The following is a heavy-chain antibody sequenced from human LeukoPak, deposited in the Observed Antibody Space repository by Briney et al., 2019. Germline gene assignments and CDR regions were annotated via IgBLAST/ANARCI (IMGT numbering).Heavy chain of an antibody. V-gene: IGHV4-61*10. Sequence: PSETLSLTCTVSGASINSGSYYWAWIRQAAGKGLEWIGHVYNTGITKFSPSLESRVTISVDTSKTQFSLELSSVTAADTAVYYCASHYDILTGYAYWGQGTLVTVSS. CDR2: VYNTGIT. D-gene: IGHD3-9*01. CDR1: GASINSGSYY. CDR3: ASHYDILTGYAY. J-gene: IGHJ4*02.